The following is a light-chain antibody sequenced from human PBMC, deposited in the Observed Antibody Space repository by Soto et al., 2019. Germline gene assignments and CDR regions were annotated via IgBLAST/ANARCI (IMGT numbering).Light chain of an antibody. V-gene: IGKV3-15*01. CDR2: GAF. CDR1: QSIATN. CDR3: QQYHYLWT. J-gene: IGKJ1*01. Sequence: EMVMTQSPATLSVSPGEAATLSCRASQSIATNLAWYQQKPGQAPRLLIYGAFTRATGIPARFTGSGSETDFTLTLSSLQAEDFGVYYCQQYHYLWTFGQGTKVEI.